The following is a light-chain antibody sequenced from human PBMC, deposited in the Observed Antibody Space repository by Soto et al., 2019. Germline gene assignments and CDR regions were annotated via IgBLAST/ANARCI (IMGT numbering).Light chain of an antibody. CDR1: QSVSSD. V-gene: IGKV3-15*01. CDR3: QYYDQWPPWA. CDR2: GAF. Sequence: EIVMTQSPGALSASPGETATLSCRASQSVSSDVAWYQQKPGQAPGLLIYGAFTRATGIPARFSGSGSGTEFTLTISSLQSEDFAVYYCQYYDQWPPWAFGQGTKVDIK. J-gene: IGKJ1*01.